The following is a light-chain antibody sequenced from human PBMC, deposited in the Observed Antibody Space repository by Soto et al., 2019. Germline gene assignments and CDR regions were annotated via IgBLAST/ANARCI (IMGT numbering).Light chain of an antibody. CDR2: GVS. CDR3: SSYTNTATLDYV. V-gene: IGLV2-14*01. J-gene: IGLJ1*01. CDR1: SGDIGSYNR. Sequence: QSALTQPASVSGSPGQSITISCTGTSGDIGSYNRVSWYQQHPGKAPKLMIYGVSNRPSGVSDRFSGSKSGNTASLTISGLQAEDEADYYCSSYTNTATLDYVFGTATKLTVL.